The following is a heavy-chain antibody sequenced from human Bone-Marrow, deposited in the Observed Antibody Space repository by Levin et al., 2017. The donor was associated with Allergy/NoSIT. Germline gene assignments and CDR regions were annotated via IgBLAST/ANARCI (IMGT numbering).Heavy chain of an antibody. CDR2: ITSNGVSS. J-gene: IGHJ4*02. CDR3: AKEANRLVAGMWYFDN. Sequence: PRASVKVSCAASGFTFDEYAMHWVRQAPGKGLEWVSLITSNGVSSFYADSVKGRFTISRDNSKNSLYLQMNSLGVEDTALYYCAKEANRLVAGMWYFDNWGPGTPVTVSA. V-gene: IGHV3-43D*03. D-gene: IGHD2-15*01. CDR1: GFTFDEYA.